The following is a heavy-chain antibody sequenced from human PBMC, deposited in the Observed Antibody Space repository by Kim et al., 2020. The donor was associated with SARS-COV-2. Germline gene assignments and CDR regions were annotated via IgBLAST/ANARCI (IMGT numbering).Heavy chain of an antibody. J-gene: IGHJ6*02. CDR1: GDSVSSNSAA. Sequence: SQTLSLTCAISGDSVSSNSAAWNWIRQSPSRGLEWLGRTYYRSKWYNDYAVSVKSRITINPDTSKNQFSLQLNSVTPEDTAVYYCARVLSYSSTRVFYYYGMDVWGQGTTVTVSS. CDR3: ARVLSYSSTRVFYYYGMDV. V-gene: IGHV6-1*01. D-gene: IGHD6-13*01. CDR2: TYYRSKWYN.